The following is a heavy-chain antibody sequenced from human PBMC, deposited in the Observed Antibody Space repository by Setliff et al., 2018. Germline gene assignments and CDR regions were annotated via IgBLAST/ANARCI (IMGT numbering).Heavy chain of an antibody. V-gene: IGHV1-8*02. J-gene: IGHJ4*02. D-gene: IGHD5-18*01. CDR3: ARRVGSVGIQLPDY. CDR2: MNPNSGNT. Sequence: ASVKVSCKASGYTFTSYDINWVRQATGQGLEWMGWMNPNSGNTGYAQKFQGXXXXTRXXXXXXXXXXXXXXRSEDTAVYYCARRVGSVGIQLPDYWGQGTLVTVSS. CDR1: GYTFTSYD.